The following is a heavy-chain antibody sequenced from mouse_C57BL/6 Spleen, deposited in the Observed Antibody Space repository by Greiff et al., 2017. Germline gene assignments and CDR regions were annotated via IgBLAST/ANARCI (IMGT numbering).Heavy chain of an antibody. CDR3: ASTTVVAFDY. CDR1: GFTFSSYG. V-gene: IGHV5-6*01. J-gene: IGHJ2*01. D-gene: IGHD1-1*01. Sequence: SGGDLVKPGGSLKLSCAASGFTFSSYGMSWVRQTPDKRLEWVATISSGGSYTYYPDSVKGRFTISRDNAKNTLYLQMSSLKSEDTAMYYCASTTVVAFDYWGQGTTLTVSS. CDR2: ISSGGSYT.